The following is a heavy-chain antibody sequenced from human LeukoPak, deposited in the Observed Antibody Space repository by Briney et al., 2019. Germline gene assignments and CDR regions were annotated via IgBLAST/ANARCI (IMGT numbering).Heavy chain of an antibody. J-gene: IGHJ4*02. CDR2: IKSETDGGAK. D-gene: IGHD1-26*01. CDR3: TTLVGAPTY. CDR1: GFNFNYAW. V-gene: IGHV3-15*01. Sequence: GGSLRLSCAASGFNFNYAWMTWVRQAPGKGLEWVARIKSETDGGAKDYAAPVKGRFSISRDDSKSILYSEMTGLKTEDTAVYYCTTLVGAPTYWGQGTLVTVSS.